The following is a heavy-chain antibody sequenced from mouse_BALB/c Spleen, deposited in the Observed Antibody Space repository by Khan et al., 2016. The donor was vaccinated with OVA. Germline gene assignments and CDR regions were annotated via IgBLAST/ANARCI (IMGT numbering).Heavy chain of an antibody. CDR1: GFSITSGYG. V-gene: IGHV3-2*02. CDR2: ISYSGCT. D-gene: IGHD1-2*01. Sequence: EVQLQESGPGLVKPSQSLSLTCTVTGFSITSGYGWNWIRQFPGNKLEWMGYISYSGCTNYNPSLKCRISITRDKSKNQFFLQLNSVTTEDTATYYCARTARIKYWGQGTTLTVSS. CDR3: ARTARIKY. J-gene: IGHJ2*01.